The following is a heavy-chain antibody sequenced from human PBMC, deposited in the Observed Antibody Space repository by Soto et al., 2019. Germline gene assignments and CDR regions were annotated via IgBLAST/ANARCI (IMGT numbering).Heavy chain of an antibody. CDR1: GGSISSGRYY. CDR2: IYYSGST. J-gene: IGHJ4*02. V-gene: IGHV4-31*03. D-gene: IGHD1-26*01. Sequence: QVQLQESGPGLVKPSQTLSLTCTVSGGSISSGRYYWSWIRQHPGKGLEWIGYIYYSGSTYYNPSLMSRVTITVDTSKNQFSLTLSSVTAAHTAVYYCAGVYSWSPGGTLRYWGQGTLVTVSS. CDR3: AGVYSWSPGGTLRY.